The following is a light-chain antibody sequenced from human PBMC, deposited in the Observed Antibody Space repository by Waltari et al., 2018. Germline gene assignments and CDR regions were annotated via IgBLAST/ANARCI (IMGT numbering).Light chain of an antibody. CDR2: GAP. V-gene: IGKV3-15*01. Sequence: EIVMTQSPATLSVFPGERATLSCRASQSVRSNLAWYQQRPGQAPRLLIYGAPTRATGIPARFSGSGSGTDFTLTISSLQSEDFAVYYCQHYNSRPLTFGGGTKVEMK. CDR3: QHYNSRPLT. J-gene: IGKJ4*01. CDR1: QSVRSN.